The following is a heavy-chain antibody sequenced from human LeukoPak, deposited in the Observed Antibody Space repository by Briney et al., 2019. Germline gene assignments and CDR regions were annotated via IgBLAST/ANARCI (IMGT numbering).Heavy chain of an antibody. Sequence: GGSLRLSCTASGFTFSNAWMSWVRQAPGKGLEWVGRIKSKTDGGTTDYAAPVKGRFTISRDDSKNTLYLQMNSLKTEDTAVYYCTTAGRIQLWFSSWGQGTLVTVSS. J-gene: IGHJ4*02. CDR3: TTAGRIQLWFSS. V-gene: IGHV3-15*01. CDR2: IKSKTDGGTT. D-gene: IGHD5-18*01. CDR1: GFTFSNAW.